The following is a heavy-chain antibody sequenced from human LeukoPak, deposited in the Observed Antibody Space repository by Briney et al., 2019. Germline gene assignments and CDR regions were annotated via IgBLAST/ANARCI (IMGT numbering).Heavy chain of an antibody. Sequence: SETLSLTCTVSGGSISSRSYYWGWLRQPPGKGLEWIASIFYSGSTYHNPSLKSRVTISVDTSKSQFSLKLSSVTAADTAVYFSARHPLKAYVSDWFDPWGQGTLVTVSS. CDR1: GGSISSRSYY. J-gene: IGHJ5*02. V-gene: IGHV4-39*01. D-gene: IGHD3-10*02. CDR2: IFYSGST. CDR3: ARHPLKAYVSDWFDP.